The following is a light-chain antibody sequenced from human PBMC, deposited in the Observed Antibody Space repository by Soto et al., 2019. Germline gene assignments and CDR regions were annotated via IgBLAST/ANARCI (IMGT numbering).Light chain of an antibody. J-gene: IGKJ1*01. CDR2: GAS. CDR1: QGISNY. CDR3: QQYYRAPRA. V-gene: IGKV1-27*01. Sequence: DIQMTQSPSSLSASVGDRVTITCRASQGISNYLAWYQQKPGKIPKLLIYGASTLQSGVPSRFSGSGSGTDFTLPISSLHPEDVASYSCQQYYRAPRAFGQGTKVEIK.